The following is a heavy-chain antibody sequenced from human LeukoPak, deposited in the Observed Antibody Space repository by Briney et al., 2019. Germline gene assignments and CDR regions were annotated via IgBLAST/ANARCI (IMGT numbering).Heavy chain of an antibody. D-gene: IGHD2-15*01. CDR3: AKEYCSGGSCYLGDYYFDY. CDR2: ISGSGGST. Sequence: PGGSLRLSCAASGFTFSSYAMHWVRQAPGKGLEWVSAISGSGGSTYYADSVKGRFTISRDNSKNTLYLQMNSLRAEDTAVYYCAKEYCSGGSCYLGDYYFDYWGQGTLVTVSS. V-gene: IGHV3-23*01. CDR1: GFTFSSYA. J-gene: IGHJ4*02.